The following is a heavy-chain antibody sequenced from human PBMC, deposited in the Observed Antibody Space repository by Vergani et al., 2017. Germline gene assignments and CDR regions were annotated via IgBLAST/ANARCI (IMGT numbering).Heavy chain of an antibody. Sequence: QVLLVQSGAEVKKPGASVRVSCKTSGYTFTNYYIHWVRQAPGQGLEWMGIINPSGGSTTYAQQFQGRLTMTRDTSTSTGYMDLSNLRSEDTAVYYWARPHGDILPPDPRRLDYWGQASLDTVSS. CDR2: INPSGGST. J-gene: IGHJ4*02. CDR3: ARPHGDILPPDPRRLDY. V-gene: IGHV1-46*03. CDR1: GYTFTNYY.